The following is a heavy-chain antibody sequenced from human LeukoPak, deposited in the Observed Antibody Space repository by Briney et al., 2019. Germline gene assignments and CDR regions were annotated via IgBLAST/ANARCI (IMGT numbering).Heavy chain of an antibody. Sequence: GSLRLSCAASGFTFSSYWMSWVRQAPGKGLEWIGSIYYSGSTYYNPSLKSRVTISVDTSKNQFSLKLSSVTAADTAVYYCARHGGLQSLDPHLDYWGQGTLVTVSS. J-gene: IGHJ4*02. V-gene: IGHV4-39*01. CDR2: IYYSGST. CDR1: GFTFSSYW. CDR3: ARHGGLQSLDPHLDY. D-gene: IGHD5-24*01.